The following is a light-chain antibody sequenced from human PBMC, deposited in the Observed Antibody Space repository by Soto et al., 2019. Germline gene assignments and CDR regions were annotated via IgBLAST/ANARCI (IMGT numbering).Light chain of an antibody. V-gene: IGKV3-15*01. CDR1: QSVSTN. Sequence: EIVMTQSPGTLSVSPGEGATLSCRASQSVSTNLAWYQQKPDQAPRLLIYGASTTATGMPARFSGSGSGTEFTLTISSLQTEDFVVYYGQQYYTWPRTFGQGTRVEIK. CDR3: QQYYTWPRT. CDR2: GAS. J-gene: IGKJ1*01.